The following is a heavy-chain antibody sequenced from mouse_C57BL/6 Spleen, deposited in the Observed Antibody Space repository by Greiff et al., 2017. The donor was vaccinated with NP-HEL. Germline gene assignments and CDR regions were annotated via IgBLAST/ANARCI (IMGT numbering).Heavy chain of an antibody. D-gene: IGHD2-1*01. CDR1: GFSFNTYA. CDR3: VGHGKSYAMDY. Sequence: EVQGVESGGGLVQPKGSLKLSCAASGFSFNTYAMNWVRQAPGKGLEWVARIRSKSNNYATYYADSVKDRFTISRDDSESMLYLQMNNLKTEDTAMYYCVGHGKSYAMDYWGQGTSVTVSS. V-gene: IGHV10-1*01. CDR2: IRSKSNNYAT. J-gene: IGHJ4*01.